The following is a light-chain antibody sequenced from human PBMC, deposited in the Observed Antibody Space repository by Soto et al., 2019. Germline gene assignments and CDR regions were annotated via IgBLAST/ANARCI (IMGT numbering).Light chain of an antibody. CDR1: QSFSGW. Sequence: DIQMTQSPSTLSGCVGEGATSTSRASQSFSGWLAWYXQKQGKAXKLXIFAASSLQSGVPSRFRGSASGTDFTITISSLKPEDFETDDGLQDYSYPWTFGHGTKVDIK. J-gene: IGKJ1*01. CDR3: LQDYSYPWT. V-gene: IGKV1-5*01. CDR2: AAS.